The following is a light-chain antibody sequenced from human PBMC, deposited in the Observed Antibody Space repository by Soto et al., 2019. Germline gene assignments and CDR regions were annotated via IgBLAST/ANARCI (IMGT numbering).Light chain of an antibody. CDR2: DAS. Sequence: EIVLTQSPGTLSLSPGERATLSCRASQTVSHNYLAWYQHRPGQPPRLLIFDASRRASGIPDRVSGSGSGTDSTLNISGLETDEFAVYYCQQYAIAPWTFGQGTKVEVK. CDR3: QQYAIAPWT. J-gene: IGKJ1*01. CDR1: QTVSHNY. V-gene: IGKV3-20*01.